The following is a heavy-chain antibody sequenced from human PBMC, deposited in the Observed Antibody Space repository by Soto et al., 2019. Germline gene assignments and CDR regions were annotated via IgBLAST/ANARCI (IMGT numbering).Heavy chain of an antibody. V-gene: IGHV2-5*02. CDR1: GFSLSTSGVG. D-gene: IGHD3-10*01. J-gene: IGHJ5*02. CDR2: IYWDDDK. Sequence: SGPTLVNPTQTLTLTCTFSGFSLSTSGVGVGWIRQPPGKALEWLALIYWDDDKRYSPSLKSRLTITKDTSKNQVVLTRTNMDPVDTATYYCAHRQPPTAYYYGSGSYYRARWFDPWGQGTLVTVSS. CDR3: AHRQPPTAYYYGSGSYYRARWFDP.